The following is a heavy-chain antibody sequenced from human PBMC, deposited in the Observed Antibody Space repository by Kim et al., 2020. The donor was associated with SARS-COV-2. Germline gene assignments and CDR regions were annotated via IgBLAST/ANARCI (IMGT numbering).Heavy chain of an antibody. Sequence: TYNPSLKSRVTISVDKSKNQFSLKLSSVTAADTAVYYCARLPVRKGYFDYWGQGTLVTVSS. CDR3: ARLPVRKGYFDY. V-gene: IGHV4-4*02. J-gene: IGHJ4*02. D-gene: IGHD3-22*01.